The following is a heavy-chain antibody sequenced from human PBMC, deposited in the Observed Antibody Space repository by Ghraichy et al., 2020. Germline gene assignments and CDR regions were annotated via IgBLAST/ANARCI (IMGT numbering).Heavy chain of an antibody. Sequence: GGSLRLSCAASGFMFSNYEMIWVRQAPGKGLEWLSYIGSSGSLIYYADSVKGRFTISRDNAKNSLYLEMNGLRAEDTAVYHCAIQIVLQATTTGLPEGAYQIWGQGTMVTVSS. J-gene: IGHJ3*02. V-gene: IGHV3-48*03. D-gene: IGHD2-8*01. CDR3: AIQIVLQATTTGLPEGAYQI. CDR1: GFMFSNYE. CDR2: IGSSGSLI.